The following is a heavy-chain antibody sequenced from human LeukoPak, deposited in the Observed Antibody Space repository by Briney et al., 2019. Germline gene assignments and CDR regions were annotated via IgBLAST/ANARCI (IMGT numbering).Heavy chain of an antibody. V-gene: IGHV3-15*01. CDR1: GFPFNNAW. J-gene: IGHJ4*02. D-gene: IGHD1-1*01. Sequence: GGSLRLSCAASGFPFNNAWMSWVRQAPGKGLEWVGRVKTKADGGTTDYAAPVKGRFTMSRDDSKNTLYLQMNSLKTEDTAVYYCTACTPRNDDYWGQGTLVTVSS. CDR3: TACTPRNDDY. CDR2: VKTKADGGTT.